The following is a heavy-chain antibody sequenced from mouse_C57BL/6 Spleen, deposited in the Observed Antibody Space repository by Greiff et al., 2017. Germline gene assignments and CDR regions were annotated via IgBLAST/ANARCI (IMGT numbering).Heavy chain of an antibody. CDR3: ARIRNYAMDY. CDR2: IDPSDSYT. CDR1: GYTFTSYW. J-gene: IGHJ4*01. V-gene: IGHV1-59*01. D-gene: IGHD1-1*01. Sequence: QVHVKQPGAELVRPGTSVKLSCKASGYTFTSYWMHWVKQRPGQGLEWIGVIDPSDSYTNYNQKFKGKATLTVDTSSSTAYMQLSSLTSEDSAVYYCARIRNYAMDYWGQGTSVTVSS.